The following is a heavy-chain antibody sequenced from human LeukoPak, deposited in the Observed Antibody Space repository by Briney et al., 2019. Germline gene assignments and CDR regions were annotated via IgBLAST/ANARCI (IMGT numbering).Heavy chain of an antibody. CDR1: GFTFSSYG. J-gene: IGHJ5*02. CDR2: ISYDGSNK. V-gene: IGHV3-30*18. CDR3: AKDPLLPPRDP. Sequence: GRSLRLSCAASGFTFSSYGMHWVRQAPGKGLEWVAVISYDGSNKYYADSVKGRFTISRDNSKNTLYLQMNSLRAEDTVVYYCAKDPLLPPRDPWGQGTLVTVSS.